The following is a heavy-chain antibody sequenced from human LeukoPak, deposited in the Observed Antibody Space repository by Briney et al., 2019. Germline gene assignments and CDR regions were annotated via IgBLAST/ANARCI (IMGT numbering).Heavy chain of an antibody. D-gene: IGHD1-26*01. CDR1: GGSFSNYY. CDR2: IYYSGST. CDR3: ARYIVSYPHDAFDI. V-gene: IGHV4-59*01. Sequence: SETLSLTCAVYGGSFSNYYWSCIRQSPGKGLEWIGYIYYSGSTSYNPSLKSRVTISVDTSKKQFSLKLSSVTAADTAFYYCARYIVSYPHDAFDIWGQGTMVTVSS. J-gene: IGHJ3*02.